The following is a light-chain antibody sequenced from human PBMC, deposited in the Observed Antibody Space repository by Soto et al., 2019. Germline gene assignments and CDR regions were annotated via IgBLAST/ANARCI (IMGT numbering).Light chain of an antibody. J-gene: IGLJ3*02. CDR2: DVT. V-gene: IGLV2-11*01. Sequence: QSVLLQPRSVSGSPGQSVTISCTGTSSDVGGYKYVAWYQHHPGQAPKLMISDVTKRPSGVPDRFSGSKSGNTASLTISGLQAEDEADYYCSSYAGSDTWVFGGGTKVTVL. CDR3: SSYAGSDTWV. CDR1: SSDVGGYKY.